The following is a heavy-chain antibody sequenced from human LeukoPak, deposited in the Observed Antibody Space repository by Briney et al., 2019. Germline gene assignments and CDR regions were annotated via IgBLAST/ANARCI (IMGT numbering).Heavy chain of an antibody. V-gene: IGHV1-18*04. CDR1: GYTFTGYY. CDR2: ISAYNGNT. D-gene: IGHD6-19*01. Sequence: ASVKASCKASGYTFTGYYMHWVRQAPGQGLEWMGWISAYNGNTNYAQKLQGRVTMTTDTSTSTAYMELRSLRSDDTAVYYCAREKGGWYGSFDYWGQGTLVTVSS. J-gene: IGHJ4*02. CDR3: AREKGGWYGSFDY.